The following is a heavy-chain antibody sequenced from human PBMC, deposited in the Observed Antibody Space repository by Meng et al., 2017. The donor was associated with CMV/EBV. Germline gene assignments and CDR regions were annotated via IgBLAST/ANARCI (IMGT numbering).Heavy chain of an antibody. V-gene: IGHV1-2*02. CDR1: GYTFTGYY. CDR2: INPNSGGT. D-gene: IGHD3-3*01. CDR3: ATVSVGLRFLEWLPLGGNYYYGMDV. J-gene: IGHJ6*02. Sequence: ASVKVSCKASGYTFTGYYMHWVRQAPGQGLEWMGWINPNSGGTNYAQKFQGRVTMTRDTSISTAYMELSSLRSEDTAVYYCATVSVGLRFLEWLPLGGNYYYGMDVWGQGTTVTVSS.